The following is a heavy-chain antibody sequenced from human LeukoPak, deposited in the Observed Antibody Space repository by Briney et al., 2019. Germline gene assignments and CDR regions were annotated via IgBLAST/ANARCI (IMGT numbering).Heavy chain of an antibody. J-gene: IGHJ5*02. D-gene: IGHD3-3*01. CDR1: SESFSAYY. V-gene: IGHV4-34*01. CDR3: ARQRGFWSGYIDL. Sequence: PSETLSLTCAVYSESFSAYYWSWIRQPPGKGLEWIGEINYSGNTNCDPTLKSRVTISLDASKNQFSLRLNSVTAADTAVYYCARQRGFWSGYIDLWGQGTLVTVSS. CDR2: INYSGNT.